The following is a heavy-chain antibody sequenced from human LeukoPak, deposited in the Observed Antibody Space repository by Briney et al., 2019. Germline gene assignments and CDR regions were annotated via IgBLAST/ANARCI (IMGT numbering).Heavy chain of an antibody. V-gene: IGHV3-23*01. CDR2: ITSSGDRT. D-gene: IGHD3-9*01. CDR3: AKDAYYDIAEY. CDR1: GFTFNNYA. J-gene: IGHJ4*02. Sequence: GGSLRLSCAASGFTFNNYAMSWVRQAPGKGLEWVSSITSSGDRTFYADSVRGRFTISRDNSRSTLYLQMDSLRAEDTAVHYCAKDAYYDIAEYWGQGTLVTVSS.